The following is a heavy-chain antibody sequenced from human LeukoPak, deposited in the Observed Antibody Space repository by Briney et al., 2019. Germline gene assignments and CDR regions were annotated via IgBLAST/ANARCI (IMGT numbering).Heavy chain of an antibody. J-gene: IGHJ3*02. CDR2: INHSGST. D-gene: IGHD6-13*01. CDR3: ARVSAAAGDAFDI. V-gene: IGHV4-34*01. Sequence: SETLSLTCAVYGGSFSGYYWSWIRQPPGKGLEWIGEINHSGSTNYNPSLKSRVTISVDTSKNQFSLKLSSVTAADTAVYYCARVSAAAGDAFDIWGQGTMVTVSS. CDR1: GGSFSGYY.